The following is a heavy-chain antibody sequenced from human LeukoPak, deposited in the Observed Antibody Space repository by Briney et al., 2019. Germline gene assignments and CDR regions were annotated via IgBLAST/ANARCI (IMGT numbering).Heavy chain of an antibody. CDR1: GFTFSSYA. Sequence: GGSLRLSCAASGFTFSSYAMSWVRQAPGKGLEWVSGISGSGGSTYYADSAKGRFTISRDNSRNTLYLQMNSPRAEDTAVYYCAILPGYSSGWYEVNYWGQGTLVTVSS. CDR2: ISGSGGST. D-gene: IGHD6-13*01. CDR3: AILPGYSSGWYEVNY. V-gene: IGHV3-23*01. J-gene: IGHJ4*02.